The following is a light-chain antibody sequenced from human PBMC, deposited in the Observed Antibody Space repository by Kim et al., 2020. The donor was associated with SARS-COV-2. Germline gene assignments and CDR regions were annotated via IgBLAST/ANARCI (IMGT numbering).Light chain of an antibody. V-gene: IGKV3-20*01. CDR3: HQYGSSPLLT. CDR1: QSVSSSY. Sequence: EIVWTQSPGTLSLPPGERATLSCRASQSVSSSYLAWYQQKPGQAPRLLIYGASSRATGIPDRFSGSGSGTDFTLTISRLEPEDFAVYYCHQYGSSPLLTFGGGTKVDIK. J-gene: IGKJ4*01. CDR2: GAS.